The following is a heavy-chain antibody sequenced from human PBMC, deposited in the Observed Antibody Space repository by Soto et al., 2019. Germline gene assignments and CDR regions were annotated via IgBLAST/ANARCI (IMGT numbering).Heavy chain of an antibody. CDR3: ARGGIQLSYAFDY. Sequence: QVQLQESGPRLVKPSETLSLTCSVSGSSFSNFYWSWIRQPAGKGLEWIGRIYTSGATSYNPSLKSRVTMSVDTSQTQMSLSVRSVTAADAAVYFCARGGIQLSYAFDYWGPGILVTVSS. D-gene: IGHD1-1*01. V-gene: IGHV4-4*07. CDR2: IYTSGAT. J-gene: IGHJ4*02. CDR1: GSSFSNFY.